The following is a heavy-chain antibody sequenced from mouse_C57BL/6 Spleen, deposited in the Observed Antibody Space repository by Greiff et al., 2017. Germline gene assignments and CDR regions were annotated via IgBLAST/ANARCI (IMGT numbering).Heavy chain of an antibody. CDR1: GFSLTSYG. CDR3: AKAQIVTTYWYFDV. J-gene: IGHJ1*03. Sequence: QVQLQQSGPGLVQPSQSLSITCTVSGFSLTSYGVHWVRQSPGKGLEWLGVIWRGGSTDYNAAFMSRLSITKDNSKSQVFFKMNSLQADDTAIYYCAKAQIVTTYWYFDVWGTGTTVTVSS. D-gene: IGHD2-5*01. V-gene: IGHV2-5*01. CDR2: IWRGGST.